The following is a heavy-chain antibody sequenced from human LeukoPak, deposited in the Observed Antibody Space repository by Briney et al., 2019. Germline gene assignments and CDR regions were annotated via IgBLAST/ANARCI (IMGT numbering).Heavy chain of an antibody. CDR3: ARGSGGSSLRWRLGVFDI. D-gene: IGHD5-18*01. CDR2: LYYSGST. V-gene: IGHV4-59*01. CDR1: DGSISSYY. J-gene: IGHJ3*02. Sequence: PSETLSLTCTVSDGSISSYYWSWIRQFPGKGLEWIGYLYYSGSTNYNPSLKSRVTISVDTSKNQLSLKLTSVTTADTAVYYCARGSGGSSLRWRLGVFDIWGQGTMVTVSS.